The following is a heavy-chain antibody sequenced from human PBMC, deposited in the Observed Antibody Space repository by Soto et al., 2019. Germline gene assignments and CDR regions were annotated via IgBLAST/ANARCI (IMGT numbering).Heavy chain of an antibody. Sequence: SGPTLVNPTQTLTLTCTFSGCSLSTSGMCVSWIRQPPGKALEWLALIDWDDDKYYSTSLKTRLTISKDTSKNQVVLTMTNMDPVDTATYYCARTWYRRDYYYYAMDVWGQGTTVTVSS. J-gene: IGHJ6*02. CDR3: ARTWYRRDYYYYAMDV. V-gene: IGHV2-70*01. D-gene: IGHD1-26*01. CDR2: IDWDDDK. CDR1: GCSLSTSGMC.